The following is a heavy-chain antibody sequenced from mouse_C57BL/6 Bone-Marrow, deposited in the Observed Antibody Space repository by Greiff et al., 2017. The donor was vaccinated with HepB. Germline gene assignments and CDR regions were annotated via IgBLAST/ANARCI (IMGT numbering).Heavy chain of an antibody. D-gene: IGHD2-10*02. J-gene: IGHJ4*01. CDR1: GFTFTDYY. Sequence: LVESGPSVKISCKASGFTFTDYYMHWVKQSHGKSLEWIGLVYPYNGGTSYNQKFKGKATLTVDTSSSTAYMELNSLTSEDSAVYYCASQPSLGYAMDYWGQGTSVTVSS. CDR2: VYPYNGGT. CDR3: ASQPSLGYAMDY. V-gene: IGHV1-36*01.